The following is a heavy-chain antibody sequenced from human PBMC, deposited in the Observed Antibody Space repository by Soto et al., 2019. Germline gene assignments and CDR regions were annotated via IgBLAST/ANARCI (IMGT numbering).Heavy chain of an antibody. CDR3: AKVKDHSSQHYYYYYYKYV. J-gene: IGHJ6*03. CDR1: GFTFSSYG. D-gene: IGHD2-15*01. CDR2: ISYDGSNK. Sequence: PGGSLRLSCAASGFTFSSYGMHWVRQAPGKGLEWVAVISYDGSNKYYADSVKGRFTISRDNSKNTLYLQMNSLRAEDTAVYYYAKVKDHSSQHYYYYYYKYVWGQGTTDPVSS. V-gene: IGHV3-30*18.